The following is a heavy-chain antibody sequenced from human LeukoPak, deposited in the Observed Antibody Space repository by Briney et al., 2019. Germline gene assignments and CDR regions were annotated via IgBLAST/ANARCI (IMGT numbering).Heavy chain of an antibody. V-gene: IGHV2-5*02. D-gene: IGHD5-12*01. CDR1: WFSLSNSGVG. Sequence: SGPTLAKPPHPLTLTWTLSWFSLSNSGVGVGWIRQPPGKALEWLALLYRGDDKCYSPSLKRRLTITKDTSKNQVGLTMTNMDPVDTATYYCALSSGYDFDYWGQGTLVTVSS. CDR3: ALSSGYDFDY. J-gene: IGHJ4*02. CDR2: LYRGDDK.